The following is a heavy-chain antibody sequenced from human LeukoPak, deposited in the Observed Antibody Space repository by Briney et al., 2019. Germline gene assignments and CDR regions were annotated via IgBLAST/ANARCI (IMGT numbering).Heavy chain of an antibody. D-gene: IGHD2-2*01. CDR1: GGSFSGYY. J-gene: IGHJ4*02. V-gene: IGHV4-34*01. Sequence: SETLSLTCAVYGGSFSGYYWSWIRQPPGKGLEWIGEINHSGSTNYNPSLRSRVTISVDTSKNQFSLKLSSVTAADTAVYYCARGLEDQLLLLWGQRTLVTVSS. CDR3: ARGLEDQLLLL. CDR2: INHSGST.